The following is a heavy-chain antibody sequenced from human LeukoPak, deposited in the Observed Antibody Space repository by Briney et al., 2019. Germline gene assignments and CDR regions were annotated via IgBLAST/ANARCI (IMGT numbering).Heavy chain of an antibody. CDR1: GFTVSSNY. CDR3: ARDHYGGNSDY. D-gene: IGHD4-23*01. V-gene: IGHV3-66*01. Sequence: PGGSLRLSCAASGFTVSSNYMSWVRQAPGKGLEWVSVIYSGGSTYYADSVKGRFTISRDNAKNTLYLQMNSLRAEDTAVHYCARDHYGGNSDYWGQGTLVTVSS. CDR2: IYSGGST. J-gene: IGHJ4*02.